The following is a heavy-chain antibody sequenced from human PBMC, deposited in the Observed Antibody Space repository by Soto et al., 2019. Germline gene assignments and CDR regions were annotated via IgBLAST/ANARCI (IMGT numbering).Heavy chain of an antibody. CDR3: ARAGGVAYYDFWSGSYYYYYMDV. J-gene: IGHJ6*03. CDR2: MNPNSGNT. D-gene: IGHD3-3*01. CDR1: GYTFTNYD. V-gene: IGHV1-8*01. Sequence: ASVKVSCKASGYTFTNYDINWVRQATGQGLEWMGWMNPNSGNTGYAQKFQGRVTMTRNTSISTAYMELSSLRSEDTAVYYCARAGGVAYYDFWSGSYYYYYMDVWGKGTTVTVSS.